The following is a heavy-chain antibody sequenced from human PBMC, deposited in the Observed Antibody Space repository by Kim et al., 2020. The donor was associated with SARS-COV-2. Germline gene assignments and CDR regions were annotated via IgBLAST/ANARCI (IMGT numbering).Heavy chain of an antibody. Sequence: YAQNFQGRVTMTEDTSIDTAYMELSSLRSDDTAVYYCATLKWERGGFDLWGQGTMVTVSS. J-gene: IGHJ3*01. V-gene: IGHV1-24*01. CDR3: ATLKWERGGFDL. D-gene: IGHD1-26*01.